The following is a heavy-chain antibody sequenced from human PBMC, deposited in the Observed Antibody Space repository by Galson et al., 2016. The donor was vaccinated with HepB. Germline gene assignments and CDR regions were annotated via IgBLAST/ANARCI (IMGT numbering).Heavy chain of an antibody. CDR3: ARELVVTPLYDAFDI. J-gene: IGHJ3*02. CDR2: IYSGGST. CDR1: GFTVSSNY. Sequence: SLRLSCAASGFTVSSNYMSWVRQAPGKGLEWVSVIYSGGSTYYADSVKGRFTISRDKSKNTLYLQMNSLRAEDTAVYYCARELVVTPLYDAFDIWGQGTMVTVSS. D-gene: IGHD3-22*01. V-gene: IGHV3-53*01.